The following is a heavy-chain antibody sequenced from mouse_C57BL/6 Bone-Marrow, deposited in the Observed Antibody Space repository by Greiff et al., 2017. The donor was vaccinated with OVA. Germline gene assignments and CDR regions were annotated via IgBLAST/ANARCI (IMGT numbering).Heavy chain of an antibody. J-gene: IGHJ2*01. D-gene: IGHD1-1*01. Sequence: QVQLQQPGAELVKPGASVKMSCKASGYTFTSYWITWVKQRPGQGLEWIGDIYPGSGSTNYNEKFKSKATLTVDTSSSTAYMQLSSLTSEDSAVYYCAREVLYYYARVLFDYWGQGTTLTVSS. CDR3: AREVLYYYARVLFDY. CDR1: GYTFTSYW. V-gene: IGHV1-55*01. CDR2: IYPGSGST.